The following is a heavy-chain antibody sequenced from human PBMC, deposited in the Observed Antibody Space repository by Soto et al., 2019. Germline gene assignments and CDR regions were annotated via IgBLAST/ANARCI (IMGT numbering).Heavy chain of an antibody. V-gene: IGHV4-34*01. CDR3: ARGGVTKAHNYYYYGMDV. CDR1: DGSFTGSY. Sequence: SETLSLTGGVSDGSFTGSYWSWIRQPPGRGLEWIGEITPIGTITYNPSLRSRLTISLDTPKNQFSLNLTSVTAADTAVYYCARGGVTKAHNYYYYGMDVWGPGTAVTVS. D-gene: IGHD1-26*01. CDR2: ITPIGTI. J-gene: IGHJ6*02.